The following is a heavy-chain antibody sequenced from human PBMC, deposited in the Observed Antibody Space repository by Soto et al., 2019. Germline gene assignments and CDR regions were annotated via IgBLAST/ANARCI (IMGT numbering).Heavy chain of an antibody. J-gene: IGHJ6*02. CDR1: GGSFSCYY. D-gene: IGHD3-16*01. CDR2: INHSGST. Sequence: PSGTLSLTWAVCGGSFSCYYWSWIRQPPGKGLEWIGEINHSGSTNYNPSLKSRVTISVDTSMNQFSLKLSSVTAADTAVYYCARGTGGFPTAYYYYGMDVWGQGTTVTVSS. V-gene: IGHV4-34*01. CDR3: ARGTGGFPTAYYYYGMDV.